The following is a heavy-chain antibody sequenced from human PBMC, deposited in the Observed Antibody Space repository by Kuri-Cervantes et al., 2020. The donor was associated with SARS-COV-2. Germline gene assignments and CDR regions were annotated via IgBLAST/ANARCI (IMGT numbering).Heavy chain of an antibody. Sequence: SVKVSCKASGGTFSSYAISWVRQAPGQGLEWMGRIIPILGIANYAQKFQGRVTITADKSTSTAYMELSSLRSEDTAVYYCARKYSSSWYARPDYYYGMDVWGQGTTVTVSS. CDR2: IIPILGIA. V-gene: IGHV1-69*04. D-gene: IGHD6-13*01. J-gene: IGHJ6*02. CDR3: ARKYSSSWYARPDYYYGMDV. CDR1: GGTFSSYA.